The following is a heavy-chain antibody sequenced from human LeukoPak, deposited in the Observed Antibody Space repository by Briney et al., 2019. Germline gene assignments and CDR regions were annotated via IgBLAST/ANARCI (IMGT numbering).Heavy chain of an antibody. Sequence: ASVKVSCKASGYTFTSFGIAWVRQAPGQGLEWVGWISTSSDQRRYAHMLQDRVTMTTDTSTSTAYMELRSLRSDDASVYYCARDTNWQRDYWGQGTLVTVSS. CDR2: ISTSSDQR. CDR1: GYTFTSFG. D-gene: IGHD6-25*01. J-gene: IGHJ4*02. V-gene: IGHV1-18*01. CDR3: ARDTNWQRDY.